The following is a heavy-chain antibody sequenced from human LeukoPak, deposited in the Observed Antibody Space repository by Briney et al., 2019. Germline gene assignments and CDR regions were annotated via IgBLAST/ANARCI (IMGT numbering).Heavy chain of an antibody. V-gene: IGHV4-34*01. D-gene: IGHD2-15*01. J-gene: IGHJ6*02. CDR2: INHSGST. Sequence: PSETLSLTCAVYGGSFSGYYWSWIRQPPGKGLEWIGEINHSGSTNYNPSLKNRVTISVDTSKNQFSLKLSSVTAADTAVYYCARVRVDCSGGSCPETLTYYGMDVWGQGTTVTVSS. CDR1: GGSFSGYY. CDR3: ARVRVDCSGGSCPETLTYYGMDV.